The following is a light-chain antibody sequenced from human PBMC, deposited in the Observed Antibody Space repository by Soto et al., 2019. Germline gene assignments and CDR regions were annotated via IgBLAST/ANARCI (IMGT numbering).Light chain of an antibody. J-gene: IGKJ4*01. CDR3: QQYHSWPLT. Sequence: EIVMTQSPATLSMSPGERATLSCRASQSIRSSLAWYQQKPGQAPRLLIYGASTRATGVPASFSGSGSGTEFTLNISSLQSEHLAVYYCQQYHSWPLTFGGGTKVEIK. V-gene: IGKV3-15*01. CDR1: QSIRSS. CDR2: GAS.